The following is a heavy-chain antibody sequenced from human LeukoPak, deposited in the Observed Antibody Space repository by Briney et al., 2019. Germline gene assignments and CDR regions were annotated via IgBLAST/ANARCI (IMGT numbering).Heavy chain of an antibody. CDR3: ARGPGITGTRSYYYYYMDV. Sequence: SETLSLTCAVYGGSFSGYYWSWIRQPPGKGLEWIGEINHSGSTNYNPSLKSRVTISVDTSKNQFSLKLSSVTAADTAVYYCARGPGITGTRSYYYYYMDVWGKGTTVTVSS. CDR2: INHSGST. V-gene: IGHV4-34*01. CDR1: GGSFSGYY. J-gene: IGHJ6*03. D-gene: IGHD1-20*01.